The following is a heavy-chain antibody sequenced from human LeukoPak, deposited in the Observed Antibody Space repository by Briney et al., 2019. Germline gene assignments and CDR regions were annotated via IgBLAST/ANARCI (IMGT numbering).Heavy chain of an antibody. D-gene: IGHD3-10*02. CDR1: GFTFDRYT. Sequence: PGGSLRLSCATSGFTFDRYTIHWVRQAPGKGLEWVSLAGWAGGTTYYSDSVRGRFTISRDSGKNSVYLHMNSLTTDDTAFYFCAKELDTMFFDYWGQGALVTVSS. V-gene: IGHV3-43*01. CDR2: AGWAGGTT. J-gene: IGHJ4*02. CDR3: AKELDTMFFDY.